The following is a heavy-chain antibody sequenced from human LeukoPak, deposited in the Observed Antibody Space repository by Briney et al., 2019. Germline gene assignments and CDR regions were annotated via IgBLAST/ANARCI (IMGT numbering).Heavy chain of an antibody. Sequence: GGSLRLSCAASGFAFSSYAMSWVRQPPGKGLEWVSVISRRDDYTYYADSVKGRFTISRDNSKNTLYLQMNSLRAEDTAVYYCARATVTRWFDPWGQRTLVTVSS. D-gene: IGHD4-17*01. CDR1: GFAFSSYA. CDR2: ISRRDDYT. V-gene: IGHV3-23*01. J-gene: IGHJ5*02. CDR3: ARATVTRWFDP.